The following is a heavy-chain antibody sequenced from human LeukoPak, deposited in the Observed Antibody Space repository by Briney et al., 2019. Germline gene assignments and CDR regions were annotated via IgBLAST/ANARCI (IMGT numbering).Heavy chain of an antibody. V-gene: IGHV4-34*01. CDR1: GGSFSGYY. CDR2: INHSGST. Sequence: SETLSLTCAVYGGSFSGYYWSWIRQPPGKGLEWIGEINHSGSTNYNPSLKSRVTISVDTSKNQFSLKLGSVTAADTAVYYCARGVATGGPVDYWGQGTLVTVSS. J-gene: IGHJ4*02. D-gene: IGHD5-12*01. CDR3: ARGVATGGPVDY.